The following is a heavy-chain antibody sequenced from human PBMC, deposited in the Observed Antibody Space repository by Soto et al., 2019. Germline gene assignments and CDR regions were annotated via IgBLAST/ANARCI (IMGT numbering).Heavy chain of an antibody. V-gene: IGHV3-11*01. CDR3: ASAITEVVTPTPGQFDP. CDR2: ISSSSGSFI. Sequence: GGALIVSCACSGFTFSDLYMAWIRQAPGMGLEWISYISSSSGSFIYYADSVKGRFTISRDDAKNSLYLQMDSLRVEDTAMYYCASAITEVVTPTPGQFDPWGQGTLVTVSS. J-gene: IGHJ5*02. D-gene: IGHD2-21*02. CDR1: GFTFSDLY.